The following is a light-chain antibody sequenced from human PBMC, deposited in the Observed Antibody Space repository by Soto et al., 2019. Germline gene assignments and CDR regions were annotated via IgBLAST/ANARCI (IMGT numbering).Light chain of an antibody. V-gene: IGKV1-8*01. CDR1: QGISSY. CDR3: QQYYSYPFT. Sequence: AIRMTQSPSSLSASTGDRVTITCRASQGISSYLAWYQQKPGKAPKLLIYAASTLQSGLPSRFSGSGSGTDFTLTISCLQSEDFATYYCQQYYSYPFTFGGGTKVEIK. CDR2: AAS. J-gene: IGKJ4*01.